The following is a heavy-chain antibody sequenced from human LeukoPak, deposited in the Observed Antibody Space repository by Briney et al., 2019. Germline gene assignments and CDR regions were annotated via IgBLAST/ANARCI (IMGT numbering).Heavy chain of an antibody. V-gene: IGHV4-38-2*02. D-gene: IGHD1-26*01. CDR1: GYSISSGYY. CDR3: ARWTRTSGALGWFDP. CDR2: IYHSGST. J-gene: IGHJ5*02. Sequence: PSETLSLTCTVSGYSISSGYYWGWIRQPPGKGLEWIGSIYHSGSTYYNPSLKSRVTISVDTSKNQFSLKLSSVTAADTAVYYCARWTRTSGALGWFDPWGQGTLVTVSS.